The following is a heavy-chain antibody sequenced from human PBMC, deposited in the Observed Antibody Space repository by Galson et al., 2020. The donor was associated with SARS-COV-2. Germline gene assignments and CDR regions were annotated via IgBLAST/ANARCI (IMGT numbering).Heavy chain of an antibody. CDR1: GFTFSDYN. D-gene: IGHD4-17*01. CDR3: TTEVDY. CDR2: IRYDGSNK. Sequence: LSLTCAASGFTFSDYNMHWVRQAPGKGLEWVAFIRYDGSNKYYADFVKGRFTVSRDNSRNTLYLQMNSLRPEDTGLYYCTTEVDYWGQGILVTVSS. J-gene: IGHJ4*02. V-gene: IGHV3-30*02.